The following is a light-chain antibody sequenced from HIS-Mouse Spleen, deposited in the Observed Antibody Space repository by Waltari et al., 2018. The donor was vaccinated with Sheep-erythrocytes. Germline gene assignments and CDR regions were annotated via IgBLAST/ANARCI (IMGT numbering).Light chain of an antibody. CDR1: QGISSA. Sequence: AIQLTQSPSSLSASVGDRVTITCRASQGISSALAWDQQKPGKAPKLLIYDASSLESGVPSRFSGSGSETDFTLTISSLQPEDFATYYCQQFNNYPRTFGQGTKVEIK. V-gene: IGKV1D-13*01. CDR2: DAS. J-gene: IGKJ1*01. CDR3: QQFNNYPRT.